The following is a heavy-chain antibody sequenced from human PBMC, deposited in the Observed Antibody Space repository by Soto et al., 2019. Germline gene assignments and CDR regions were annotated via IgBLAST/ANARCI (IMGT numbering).Heavy chain of an antibody. V-gene: IGHV5-10-1*01. CDR3: PRRPSTSGMGRYYYGMHX. J-gene: IGHJ6*02. CDR1: GYSFTSYW. CDR2: IGGSDSYT. D-gene: IGHD6-25*01. Sequence: VESLKSACKGSGYSFTSYWISWVRQMPGKGVEWMGRIGGSDSYTNYRPSFQGHVTISADKYIRTAYLQWSSLKASDTAMYYCPRRPSTSGMGRYYYGMHXWGQGTTVTVS.